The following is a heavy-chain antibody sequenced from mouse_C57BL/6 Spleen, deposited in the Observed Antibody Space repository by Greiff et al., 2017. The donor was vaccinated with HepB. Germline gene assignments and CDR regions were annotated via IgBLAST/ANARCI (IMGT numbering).Heavy chain of an antibody. D-gene: IGHD2-5*01. J-gene: IGHJ4*01. Sequence: DVMLVESGPGLAKPSQTLSLTCSVTGYSITSDYWNWIRKFPGNKLEYMGYISYSGSTYYNPSLKSRISITRDTSKNQYYLQLNSVTTEDTATYYCARYGVYSNLAMDYWGQGTSVTVSS. CDR2: ISYSGST. CDR3: ARYGVYSNLAMDY. V-gene: IGHV3-8*01. CDR1: GYSITSDY.